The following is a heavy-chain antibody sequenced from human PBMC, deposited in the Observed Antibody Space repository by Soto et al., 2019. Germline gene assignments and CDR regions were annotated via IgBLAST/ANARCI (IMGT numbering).Heavy chain of an antibody. Sequence: QVQLVQSGAEEKKPGASVKVSCKASGYTFTTYAMHWVRQAPGQRLEWMGWINAGNGNTKYSQKFQGRVTITGDTSAGTAYMSLSSLRSEDTAVYYCARAVAVPADFDYWGQGTLVTVSS. D-gene: IGHD6-19*01. J-gene: IGHJ4*02. CDR1: GYTFTTYA. V-gene: IGHV1-3*05. CDR3: ARAVAVPADFDY. CDR2: INAGNGNT.